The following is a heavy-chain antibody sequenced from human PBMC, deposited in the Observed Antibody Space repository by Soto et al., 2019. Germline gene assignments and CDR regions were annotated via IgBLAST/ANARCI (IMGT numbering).Heavy chain of an antibody. Sequence: SETLSLTCTVSGGSISSGGYYWSWIRQHPGKGLEWIGKIKHRGITNYNPSLKSRVTISVDTSKNQFSLKLSSVTAADTAAYYCARLYGSRGPFDYWGQGTLVTVSS. J-gene: IGHJ4*02. CDR2: IKHRGIT. V-gene: IGHV4-39*07. D-gene: IGHD6-13*01. CDR3: ARLYGSRGPFDY. CDR1: GGSISSGGYY.